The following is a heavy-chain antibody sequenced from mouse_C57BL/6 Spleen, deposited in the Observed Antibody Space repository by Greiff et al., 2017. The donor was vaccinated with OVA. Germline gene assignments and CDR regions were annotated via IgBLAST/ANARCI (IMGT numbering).Heavy chain of an antibody. D-gene: IGHD2-1*01. J-gene: IGHJ1*03. CDR2: ISDGGSYT. Sequence: EVQRVESGGGLVKPGGSLRLSCAASGFTFSSYAMSWVRQTPEKRLEWVATISDGGSYTYYPDNVKGRFTISRDNAKNNLYLQMSHLKSEDTAMYYCARADGNRNFDVWGTGTTVTVSS. CDR3: ARADGNRNFDV. CDR1: GFTFSSYA. V-gene: IGHV5-4*01.